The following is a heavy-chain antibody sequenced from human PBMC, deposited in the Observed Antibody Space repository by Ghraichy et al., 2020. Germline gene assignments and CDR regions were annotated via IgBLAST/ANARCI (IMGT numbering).Heavy chain of an antibody. Sequence: GESLNISCAASGFTFSNYEMNWVRQAPGKGLEWVSYISSVGSTIYYADSVKGRFTISRDNAKNSLYLQMSSLGVEDTAVYYCARGAMLFAFDIWGQGTMVTVSS. D-gene: IGHD3-10*01. V-gene: IGHV3-48*03. CDR3: ARGAMLFAFDI. J-gene: IGHJ3*02. CDR1: GFTFSNYE. CDR2: ISSVGSTI.